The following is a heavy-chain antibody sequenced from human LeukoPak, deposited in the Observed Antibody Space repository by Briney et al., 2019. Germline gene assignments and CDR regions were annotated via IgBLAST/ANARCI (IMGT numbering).Heavy chain of an antibody. J-gene: IGHJ4*02. Sequence: SETLSLTCTVSGGSISSSSYYWGWIRQPPGKGLEWIGEINHSGSTNYNPSLKSRVTISVDTSKNQFSLKLSSVTAADTAVYYCARGLVYYYDSSGYLSYYFDYWGQGTLVTVSS. D-gene: IGHD3-22*01. CDR1: GGSISSSSYY. CDR2: INHSGST. V-gene: IGHV4-39*07. CDR3: ARGLVYYYDSSGYLSYYFDY.